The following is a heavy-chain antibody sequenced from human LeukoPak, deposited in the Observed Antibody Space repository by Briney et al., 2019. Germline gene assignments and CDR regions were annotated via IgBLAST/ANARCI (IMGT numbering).Heavy chain of an antibody. J-gene: IGHJ4*02. CDR3: ARDISAAAFDY. Sequence: SETLSLTCTVSGGSISSSTFFWGWIRQPPGKGLEWIGSIHYTGSTYFNPSLKSRITISVDTSKNQFSLKLSSVTAADTAVYYCARDISAAAFDYWGQGTLVTVSS. CDR2: IHYTGST. D-gene: IGHD6-13*01. V-gene: IGHV4-39*02. CDR1: GGSISSSTFF.